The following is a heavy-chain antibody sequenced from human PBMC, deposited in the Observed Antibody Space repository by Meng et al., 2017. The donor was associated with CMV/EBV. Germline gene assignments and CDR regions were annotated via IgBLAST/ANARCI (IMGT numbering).Heavy chain of an antibody. V-gene: IGHV3-7*01. D-gene: IGHD6-6*01. J-gene: IGHJ2*01. Sequence: SCAASGFTFSSYWMSWVRQAPGKGLEWVANIKQDGSEKYYVDSVKGRFTISRDNAKNSLYLQMNSLRAEDTAVYYCARDWSSSADWYFDLWGRGTLVTVSS. CDR1: GFTFSSYW. CDR2: IKQDGSEK. CDR3: ARDWSSSADWYFDL.